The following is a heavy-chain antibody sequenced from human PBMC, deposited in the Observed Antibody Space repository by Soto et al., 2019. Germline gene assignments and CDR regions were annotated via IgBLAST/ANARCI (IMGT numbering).Heavy chain of an antibody. CDR1: GFTFSTYG. CDR2: ISYDGSKK. D-gene: IGHD2-8*02. V-gene: IGHV3-30*18. CDR3: AKSWSGSHGAFDV. J-gene: IGHJ3*01. Sequence: QVQLVESGGGVVQPGRSPRLSCAASGFTFSTYGMHWVRQAPGKGLEWVAVISYDGSKKYYEESVKGRFNISRDNSKNTLYLQMNSLRVADTAVYYCAKSWSGSHGAFDVWGQGTMVTVS.